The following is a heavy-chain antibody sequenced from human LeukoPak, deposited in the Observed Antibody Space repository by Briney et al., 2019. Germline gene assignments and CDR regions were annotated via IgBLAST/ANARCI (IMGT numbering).Heavy chain of an antibody. J-gene: IGHJ4*02. V-gene: IGHV4-34*01. Sequence: PSETLSLTCAVYGGSFSGYYWSWIRQPPGKGLEWIGEINHSGSTNYNPSLKSRVTISVDTSKNQFSLKLSSVTAADTAVYYCARGYYYDSSGPHFDYWGQGTLVTVSS. CDR2: INHSGST. CDR1: GGSFSGYY. D-gene: IGHD3-22*01. CDR3: ARGYYYDSSGPHFDY.